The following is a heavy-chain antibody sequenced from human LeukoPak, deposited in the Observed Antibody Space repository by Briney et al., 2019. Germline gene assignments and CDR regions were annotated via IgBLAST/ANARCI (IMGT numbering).Heavy chain of an antibody. D-gene: IGHD3-16*01. CDR3: ATGRWGVDY. V-gene: IGHV1-2*02. Sequence: SVNLSCKASGYTFTYYYMHWMRLAPGQGLEWMGWINPNSGGTNYAQKFQGRVTMTRDTSISTAYMELSRLRSDDTAVYCCATGRWGVDYWGQGTLVTVSS. CDR2: INPNSGGT. J-gene: IGHJ4*02. CDR1: GYTFTYYY.